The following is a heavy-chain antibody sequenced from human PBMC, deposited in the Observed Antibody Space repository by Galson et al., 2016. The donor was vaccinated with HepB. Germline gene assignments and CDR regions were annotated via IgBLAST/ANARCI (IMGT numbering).Heavy chain of an antibody. V-gene: IGHV5-51*01. CDR3: ARREAVGYNPGY. D-gene: IGHD5-24*01. Sequence: QSGAEVTQPGEPLKISCKGSGSSFTNYWIGWVRQMPGKGLEWMGIIYPGDSESRYNPSFQGQVTISADKSITTAYLQWSSLKASDTAMYYCARREAVGYNPGYWGQGTLVTVSS. J-gene: IGHJ4*02. CDR2: IYPGDSES. CDR1: GSSFTNYW.